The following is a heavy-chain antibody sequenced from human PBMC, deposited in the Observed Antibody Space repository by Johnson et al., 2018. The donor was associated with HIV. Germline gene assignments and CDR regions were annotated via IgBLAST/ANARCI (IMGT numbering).Heavy chain of an antibody. CDR2: IKQVGSEK. V-gene: IGHV3-7*01. D-gene: IGHD7-27*01. CDR1: GFTFSSYW. Sequence: MQLVESGGGLVQPGGSLRLPCAASGFTFSSYWMSWVRQAPGKGLEWVANIKQVGSEKYYVDSVKGRFTISRDNAKNSLYLQMNSLRAEDTAVYYCARIRPANWGVNDAFDIWGQGTMVTVSS. J-gene: IGHJ3*02. CDR3: ARIRPANWGVNDAFDI.